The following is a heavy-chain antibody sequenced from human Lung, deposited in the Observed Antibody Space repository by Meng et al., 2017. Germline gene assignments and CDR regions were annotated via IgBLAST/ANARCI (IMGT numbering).Heavy chain of an antibody. CDR1: VGSFSGYQ. V-gene: IGHV4-34*01. CDR2: INHRGRT. J-gene: IGHJ4*02. CDR3: ARDQGGAGGY. D-gene: IGHD2-15*01. Sequence: QVHLQQWGAGLLKPSETLSLTCAVYVGSFSGYQWNWIRQSPGKGLEWIGDINHRGRTNYNPSLKSRVTISVDTSKNQFSLKLSSATAADTAVYYCARDQGGAGGYWGQGTLVTVSS.